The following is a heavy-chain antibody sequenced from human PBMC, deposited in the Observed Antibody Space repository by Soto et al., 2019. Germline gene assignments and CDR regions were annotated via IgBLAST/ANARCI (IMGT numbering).Heavy chain of an antibody. D-gene: IGHD6-13*01. CDR3: AKVSFTSSWYESLDS. CDR1: GFIFSVYA. J-gene: IGHJ4*02. Sequence: GGSLRLSCTSSGFIFSVYAMYWGCQAPGKGLQWVSGDSASGENIYYEESVRGRFTSSRDNPSNAVYLEMHSLRVEDVAVYYCAKVSFTSSWYESLDSWGQGDLVTVSS. CDR2: DSASGENI. V-gene: IGHV3-23*01.